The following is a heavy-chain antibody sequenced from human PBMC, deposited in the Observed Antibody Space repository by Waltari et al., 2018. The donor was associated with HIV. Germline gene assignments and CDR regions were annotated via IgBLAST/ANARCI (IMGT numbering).Heavy chain of an antibody. CDR2: IKSKTSGGTT. D-gene: IGHD2-8*01. V-gene: IGHV3-15*01. Sequence: EVQLVESGGGLVKPGGSLRLSCAASGFSFSDASMNSVRQTPGKGLEWFGRIKSKTSGGTTDDGGPVKDRFSISRDDSKSMLFLQMNNLKHEDSAMYYWTTRNGHTPFDPWGQGTLVIVSS. CDR1: GFSFSDAS. CDR3: TTRNGHTPFDP. J-gene: IGHJ5*02.